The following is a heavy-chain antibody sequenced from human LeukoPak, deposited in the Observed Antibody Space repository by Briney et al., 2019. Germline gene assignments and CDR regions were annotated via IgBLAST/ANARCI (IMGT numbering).Heavy chain of an antibody. J-gene: IGHJ4*02. D-gene: IGHD4-11*01. V-gene: IGHV3-23*01. CDR1: GFTISTYA. CDR3: AKDVYGNYGGNEY. CDR2: IINSGGT. Sequence: GGSLTLSCAASGFTISTYALSWVRQAPRKGLEWVSTIINSGGTYYADSLKGRFTISRDNSKNTLYLQMNSLTAADTAVYYCAKDVYGNYGGNEYWGQGVLVTASS.